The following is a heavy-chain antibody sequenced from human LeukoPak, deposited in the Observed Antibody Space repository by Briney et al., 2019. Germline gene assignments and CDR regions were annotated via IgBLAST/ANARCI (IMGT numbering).Heavy chain of an antibody. Sequence: ASVKVSCKASGYTFTGYYMHWVRQAPGQGLEWMGWINPNSGGTNYAQKFQGRVTMTRNTSISTAYMELSSLRSEDTAVYYCARGRSSSWYLGVNYYYYMDVWGKGTTVTVSS. CDR2: INPNSGGT. V-gene: IGHV1-2*02. D-gene: IGHD6-13*01. CDR1: GYTFTGYY. CDR3: ARGRSSSWYLGVNYYYYMDV. J-gene: IGHJ6*03.